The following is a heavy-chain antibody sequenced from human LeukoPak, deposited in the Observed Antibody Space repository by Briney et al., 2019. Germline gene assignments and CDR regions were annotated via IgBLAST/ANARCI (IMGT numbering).Heavy chain of an antibody. CDR2: INRSGST. J-gene: IGHJ4*02. CDR3: ARGRGAARLGGWRH. CDR1: GGSFSGYY. Sequence: SETLSLTCAVYGGSFSGYYWSWIRQPPGKGLEWIGEINRSGSTNYNPSLKSRVTISVDTSKNQFSLKLSSVTAADTAVYYCARGRGAARLGGWRHWGQGTLVTVSS. V-gene: IGHV4-34*01. D-gene: IGHD6-6*01.